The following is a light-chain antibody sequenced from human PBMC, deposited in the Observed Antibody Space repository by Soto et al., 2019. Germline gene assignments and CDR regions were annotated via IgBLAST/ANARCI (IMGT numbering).Light chain of an antibody. Sequence: QSALTQPTSVSGSPGQSITISCTGNHNDIGSYDYVSWEQQHPGRAPRLLIHGATTRPSGISGRFSASKSGLTASLTISGLQPEDEADYYCSSFTSNRIYVFGPGTKLTVL. V-gene: IGLV2-14*03. CDR3: SSFTSNRIYV. J-gene: IGLJ1*01. CDR1: HNDIGSYDY. CDR2: GAT.